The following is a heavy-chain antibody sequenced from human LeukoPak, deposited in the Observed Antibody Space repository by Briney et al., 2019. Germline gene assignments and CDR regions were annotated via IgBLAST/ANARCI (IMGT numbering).Heavy chain of an antibody. Sequence: SETLSLTCAVYGGSFSGYYWSWVRQPPGKGLEWIGEINHSGSTNYNPSLKSRVTISVDTSKNQFSLKLSSVTAADTAVYYCARGYSFRSSGGGWFDPWGQGTLVTVSS. CDR3: ARGYSFRSSGGGWFDP. V-gene: IGHV4-34*01. D-gene: IGHD6-19*01. J-gene: IGHJ5*02. CDR2: INHSGST. CDR1: GGSFSGYY.